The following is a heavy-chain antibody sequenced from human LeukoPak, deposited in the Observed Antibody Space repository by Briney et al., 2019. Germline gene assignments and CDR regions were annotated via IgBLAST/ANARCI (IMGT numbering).Heavy chain of an antibody. V-gene: IGHV4-4*07. CDR1: GGSISSFF. Sequence: SETLSLTCTVSGGSISSFFWSWIRQPAGRELEWLGRMYANGNANYNPSLKSRISMSVDTSRSQFSLNLTSVTAADTATYYCARDIVAASSDGFDVWGQGTTVIVSS. CDR3: ARDIVAASSDGFDV. CDR2: MYANGNA. D-gene: IGHD2-21*01. J-gene: IGHJ3*01.